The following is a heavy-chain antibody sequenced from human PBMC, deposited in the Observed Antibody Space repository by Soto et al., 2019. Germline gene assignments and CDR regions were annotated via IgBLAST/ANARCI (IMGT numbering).Heavy chain of an antibody. CDR2: ISYDGSNK. J-gene: IGHJ4*02. V-gene: IGHV3-30-3*01. Sequence: QVQLVESGGGVVQPGRSLRLSCAASGFTCSSYAMHWVSQAPGKGLEWVAVISYDGSNKYYADSVKGRFTISRDNSKNTLYLQMNSLRAEDTAVYYCARGGYGSGALVDYWGQGTLVTVSS. CDR3: ARGGYGSGALVDY. D-gene: IGHD3-10*01. CDR1: GFTCSSYA.